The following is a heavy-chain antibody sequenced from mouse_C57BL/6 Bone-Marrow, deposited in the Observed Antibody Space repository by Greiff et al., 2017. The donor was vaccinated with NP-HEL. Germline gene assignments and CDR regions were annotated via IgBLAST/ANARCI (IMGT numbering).Heavy chain of an antibody. CDR1: GYAFSSSW. Sequence: VQLQQSGPELVKPGASVKISCKASGYAFSSSWMNWVKQRPGKGLEWIGRIYPGDGDTNYNGKFKGKATLTADKSSSTAYMQLSSLTSEDSAVYFCASPSYYSNYPYYFDYWGQGTTLTVSS. V-gene: IGHV1-82*01. CDR2: IYPGDGDT. J-gene: IGHJ2*01. D-gene: IGHD2-5*01. CDR3: ASPSYYSNYPYYFDY.